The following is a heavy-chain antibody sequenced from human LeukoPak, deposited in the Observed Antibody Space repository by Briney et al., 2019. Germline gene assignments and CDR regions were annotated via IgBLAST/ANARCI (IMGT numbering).Heavy chain of an antibody. Sequence: ASVKVSCKVSGYTLTELSMHWVRQAPGKGLEWMGGFDPEDGETIYAQKFQGRVTMTEDTSTDTAYMELSSLRSADTAVYYCATKGVLRLGELSFFDYWGQGTLVTVSS. J-gene: IGHJ4*02. CDR1: GYTLTELS. V-gene: IGHV1-24*01. CDR2: FDPEDGET. D-gene: IGHD3-16*02. CDR3: ATKGVLRLGELSFFDY.